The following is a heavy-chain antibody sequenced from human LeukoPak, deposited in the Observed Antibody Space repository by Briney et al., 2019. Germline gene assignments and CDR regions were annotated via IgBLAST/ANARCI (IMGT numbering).Heavy chain of an antibody. V-gene: IGHV3-23*01. Sequence: PGGSLRLSCAASGFTFSSYVMSWVRQAPGKGLEWVSAISGSGGSTYYADSVKGRFTISRDNSKNTLYLQMNSLRAEDTAVYYCAKDQELQLRSDDFWSGDNYYYYYYGMDVWGQGTTVTVSS. CDR3: AKDQELQLRSDDFWSGDNYYYYYYGMDV. CDR2: ISGSGGST. J-gene: IGHJ6*02. D-gene: IGHD3-3*01. CDR1: GFTFSSYV.